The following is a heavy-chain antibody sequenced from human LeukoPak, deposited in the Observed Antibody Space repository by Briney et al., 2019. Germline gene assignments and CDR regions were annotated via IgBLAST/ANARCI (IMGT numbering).Heavy chain of an antibody. D-gene: IGHD3-22*01. Sequence: ASVKVSCKASGYTFTTYGISWVRQAPGQGLEWMGWISAYNGDTKYAQKVQGRVTMTRDTSTSTVYMELRSLRSDDTPVYYCARDQHDSSGTDGFDIWGQGTMVTVSS. CDR3: ARDQHDSSGTDGFDI. CDR1: GYTFTTYG. CDR2: ISAYNGDT. J-gene: IGHJ3*02. V-gene: IGHV1-18*01.